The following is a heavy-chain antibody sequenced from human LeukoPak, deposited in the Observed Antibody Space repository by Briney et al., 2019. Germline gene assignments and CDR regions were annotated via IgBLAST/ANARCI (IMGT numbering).Heavy chain of an antibody. J-gene: IGHJ4*02. CDR2: INHSGST. CDR3: ARGDPYSSSWYYFDY. Sequence: PSETLSLTCTVSGGSISSYYWSWIRQPPGKGLEWIGEINHSGSTNYNPSLKSRVTISVDTSKNQFSLKLSSVTAADTAVYYCARGDPYSSSWYYFDYWGQGTLVTVSS. CDR1: GGSISSYY. V-gene: IGHV4-34*01. D-gene: IGHD6-13*01.